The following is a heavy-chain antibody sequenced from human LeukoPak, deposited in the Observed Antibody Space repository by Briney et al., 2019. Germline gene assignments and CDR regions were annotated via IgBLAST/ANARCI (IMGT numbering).Heavy chain of an antibody. J-gene: IGHJ5*02. CDR3: ARALPTLLRYFDWLLRSNWFDP. D-gene: IGHD3-9*01. V-gene: IGHV1-18*01. CDR1: GYTFTSYG. CDR2: ISAYNGNT. Sequence: ASVKVSCKASGYTFTSYGISWVRQAPGQGLEWMGWISAYNGNTNYAQKLQVRVTMTTDTSTSTAYMELRSLRSDDTAVYYCARALPTLLRYFDWLLRSNWFDPWGQGTLVTVSS.